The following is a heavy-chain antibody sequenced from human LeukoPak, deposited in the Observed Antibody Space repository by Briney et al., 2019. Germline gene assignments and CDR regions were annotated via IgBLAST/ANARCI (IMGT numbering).Heavy chain of an antibody. CDR3: AKVEESSVTFDY. D-gene: IGHD3-22*01. J-gene: IGHJ4*02. Sequence: PGRPLRLSCAASGFTFDDYAMHWVRQAPGKGLEWVPGISWNSGSIGYADSVKGRFTISRDNAKNSLYLQMNSLRAEDTALYYCAKVEESSVTFDYWGQGTLVTVSS. V-gene: IGHV3-9*01. CDR1: GFTFDDYA. CDR2: ISWNSGSI.